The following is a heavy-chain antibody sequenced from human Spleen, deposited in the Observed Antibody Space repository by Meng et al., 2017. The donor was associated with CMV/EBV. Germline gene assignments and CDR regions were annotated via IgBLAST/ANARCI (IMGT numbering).Heavy chain of an antibody. D-gene: IGHD2-21*02. Sequence: SETLSLTCTVSGGSISSSSYYWGWIRRPPGKGLEWIGSIFYNGSTYYNPSLKSRVTISVDTSKNQFSLNLKSVTAADTAMYYCARILVVSTAIYYWGQGMLVTVSS. J-gene: IGHJ4*02. CDR2: IFYNGST. CDR1: GGSISSSSYY. V-gene: IGHV4-39*07. CDR3: ARILVVSTAIYY.